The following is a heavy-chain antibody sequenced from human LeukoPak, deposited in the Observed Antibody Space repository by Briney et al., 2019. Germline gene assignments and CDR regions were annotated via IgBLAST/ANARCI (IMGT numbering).Heavy chain of an antibody. CDR1: GGSISSYY. Sequence: PSETLSLTCTVSGGSISSYYWSWIRQPPGKGLEWIGYIYYSGSTNYNPSLKSRVTISVDTSKNQFPLKLGSVTAADTAVYYCARRRNYYYGMDVWGQGTTVTVSS. CDR2: IYYSGST. J-gene: IGHJ6*02. CDR3: ARRRNYYYGMDV. V-gene: IGHV4-59*08.